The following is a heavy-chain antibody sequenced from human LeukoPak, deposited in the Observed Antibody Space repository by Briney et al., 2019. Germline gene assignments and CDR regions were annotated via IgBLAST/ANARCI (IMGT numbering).Heavy chain of an antibody. CDR3: AKGGSSLYASDI. CDR1: RFTFSSYG. Sequence: GGSLRLSCAASRFTFSSYGMHWVRQAPGKGLEWVAYIQYDGSNEQYADSVKGRFSISRDSSKNILYLQMNSLRAEDTAVYYCAKGGSSLYASDIWGQGTMVTVSS. V-gene: IGHV3-30*02. CDR2: IQYDGSNE. J-gene: IGHJ3*02. D-gene: IGHD2-2*01.